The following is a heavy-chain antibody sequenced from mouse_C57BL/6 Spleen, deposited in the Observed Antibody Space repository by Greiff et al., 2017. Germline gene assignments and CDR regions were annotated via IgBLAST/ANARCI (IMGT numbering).Heavy chain of an antibody. Sequence: VKLQQPGAELVKPGASVKLSCKASGYTFTSYWMHWVKQRPGQGLEWIGMIHPNSGSTNYNEKFKSKATLTVDKSSSTAYMQLSSLTSEDSAVYYCARADYYGSSDYWGQGTTLTVSS. D-gene: IGHD1-1*01. J-gene: IGHJ2*01. CDR2: IHPNSGST. V-gene: IGHV1-64*01. CDR1: GYTFTSYW. CDR3: ARADYYGSSDY.